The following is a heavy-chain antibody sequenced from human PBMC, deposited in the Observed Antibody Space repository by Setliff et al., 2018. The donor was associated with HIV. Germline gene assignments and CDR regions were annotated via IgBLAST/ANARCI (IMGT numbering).Heavy chain of an antibody. V-gene: IGHV3-48*04. J-gene: IGHJ6*03. CDR2: ISGNSGAV. Sequence: PGGSLRLSCAASGFTFSSYSMNWVRQAPGKGLEWVSFISGNSGAVTYVDSVRGRFTISRDNARNSLSLQMNSLGADDTAVYYCVRVAYEYIYGYNNYYYMDVWGKGTTVTVSS. CDR1: GFTFSSYS. CDR3: VRVAYEYIYGYNNYYYMDV. D-gene: IGHD5-18*01.